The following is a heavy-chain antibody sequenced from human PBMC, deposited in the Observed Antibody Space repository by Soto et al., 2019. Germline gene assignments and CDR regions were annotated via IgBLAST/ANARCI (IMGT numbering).Heavy chain of an antibody. CDR2: IYWDDDK. V-gene: IGHV2-5*02. CDR1: GFSLSTSGVG. Sequence: QITLKESGPTLVKPTQTLTLTCTFSGFSLSTSGVGVGWIRQPPGKALEWLALIYWDDDKRYSPPLKSRLTSTKDPSKTPVVLTMTNIAPVDTATYYCAHSLTYYDYVWGSYRPYYFDYWGQGTLVTVSS. CDR3: AHSLTYYDYVWGSYRPYYFDY. D-gene: IGHD3-16*02. J-gene: IGHJ4*02.